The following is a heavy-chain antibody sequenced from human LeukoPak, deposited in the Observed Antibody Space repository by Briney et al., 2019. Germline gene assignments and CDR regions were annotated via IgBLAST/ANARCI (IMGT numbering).Heavy chain of an antibody. V-gene: IGHV3-7*01. Sequence: GGSLRLSCEASGFTFSSSWMSWVRQAPGKGLEWVADIGQDGSAKNHVDSVKGRFTISRDNAKNSLYLQMDSLRVEDTAVYFCAREHSSNGNDDYFDYWGQGTLVTVSS. CDR3: AREHSSNGNDDYFDY. CDR2: IGQDGSAK. D-gene: IGHD1-1*01. CDR1: GFTFSSSW. J-gene: IGHJ4*02.